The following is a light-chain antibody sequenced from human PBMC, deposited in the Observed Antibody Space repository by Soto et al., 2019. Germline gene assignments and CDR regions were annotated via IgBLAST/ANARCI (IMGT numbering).Light chain of an antibody. Sequence: QSVLTHPPSVSGAPGQRVTISCTGGNSNIGAGYDVHWYQQLPGTAPKLLIYGNSNRPSGVPDRFSGSKSVTSASLAITGLQAEDEADYYCQSYDSSLSGSVSGTGTKVTVL. CDR1: NSNIGAGYD. CDR3: QSYDSSLSGSV. V-gene: IGLV1-40*01. J-gene: IGLJ1*01. CDR2: GNS.